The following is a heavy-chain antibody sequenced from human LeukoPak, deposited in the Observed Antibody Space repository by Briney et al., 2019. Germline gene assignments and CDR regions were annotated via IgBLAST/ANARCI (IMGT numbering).Heavy chain of an antibody. CDR3: ARDPTTVTTIFDS. CDR1: GVSISAYY. V-gene: IGHV4-4*07. CDR2: IYPGESIYSSENT. Sequence: PSETLSLTCSVSGVSISAYYWSWIRQPAGKGLEWIGRIYPGESIYSSENTNYNPSLKSRVSMSGDTSKQQDSLKLRSVTAADTAGYYCARDPTTVTTIFDSWGQGTLVTVSS. J-gene: IGHJ4*02. D-gene: IGHD4-17*01.